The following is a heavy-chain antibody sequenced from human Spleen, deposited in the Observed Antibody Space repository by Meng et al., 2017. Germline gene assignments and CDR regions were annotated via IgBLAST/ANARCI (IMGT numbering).Heavy chain of an antibody. D-gene: IGHD6-19*01. Sequence: GGSLRLSCAASGFTFSTYWMSWVRQAPGRGLEWVASIKHDGSDKYYVDSLKGRFTVSRDNAKQSLYLQMNSLRAEDTAVYYCARDPSSGWYYFDYWGQGTLVTVSS. J-gene: IGHJ4*02. CDR2: IKHDGSDK. CDR3: ARDPSSGWYYFDY. CDR1: GFTFSTYW. V-gene: IGHV3-7*01.